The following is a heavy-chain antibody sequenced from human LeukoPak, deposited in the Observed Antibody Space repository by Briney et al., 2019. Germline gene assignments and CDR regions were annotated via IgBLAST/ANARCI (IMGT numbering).Heavy chain of an antibody. CDR2: ISGSGSGGST. J-gene: IGHJ6*03. Sequence: GGSLRLSCAASGFTFSSSAMSWVRQAPGKGLEWVSSISGSGSGGSTYYADSVKGRFTISRDNSKNTLYLQMNSLRAEDTAVYYCAKFNGYMDVWGKGTTVTISS. V-gene: IGHV3-23*01. CDR3: AKFNGYMDV. CDR1: GFTFSSSA.